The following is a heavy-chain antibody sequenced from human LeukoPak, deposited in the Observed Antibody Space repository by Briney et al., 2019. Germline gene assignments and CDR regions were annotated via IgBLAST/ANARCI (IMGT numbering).Heavy chain of an antibody. CDR2: IYYTGGT. J-gene: IGHJ4*02. D-gene: IGHD3-9*01. Sequence: PSETLSLTCTVSGGPMRTYYWSWIRQPPGKGLEWVGCIYYTGGTNYNPSLKSRITISVDTPKSQFSLRLSSVTAADTAVYYCGREGIPYSPSPYYFDYWGQGNLVTVSS. CDR3: GREGIPYSPSPYYFDY. CDR1: GGPMRTYY. V-gene: IGHV4-59*01.